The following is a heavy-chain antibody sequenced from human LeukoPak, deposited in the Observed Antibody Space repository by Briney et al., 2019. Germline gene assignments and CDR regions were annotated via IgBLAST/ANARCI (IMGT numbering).Heavy chain of an antibody. CDR1: GLTFSSYA. Sequence: PGGSLRLSCAASGLTFSSYAMSWVRQAPGKGLEWVSAISGSGGSTYYADSVKGRFTISRDNSKNTLYLQMNSLRAEDTAVYYCARDMEWFPQGMDVWGQGTTVTVSS. D-gene: IGHD3-3*01. J-gene: IGHJ6*02. CDR3: ARDMEWFPQGMDV. V-gene: IGHV3-23*01. CDR2: ISGSGGST.